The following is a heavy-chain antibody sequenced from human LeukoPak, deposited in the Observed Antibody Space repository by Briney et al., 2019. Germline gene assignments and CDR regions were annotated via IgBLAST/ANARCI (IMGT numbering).Heavy chain of an antibody. Sequence: SGTLSLTCAVSGGSISSSNWWSWVRQPPGKGLEWIGEIYHSGSTNYNPSLKSRVTISVDKSKNQFSLKLSSVTAADTAVYYCARGYCSSTSCYTNWFDPWGQGTLVTVSS. V-gene: IGHV4-4*02. D-gene: IGHD2-2*02. CDR1: GGSISSSNW. CDR2: IYHSGST. CDR3: ARGYCSSTSCYTNWFDP. J-gene: IGHJ5*02.